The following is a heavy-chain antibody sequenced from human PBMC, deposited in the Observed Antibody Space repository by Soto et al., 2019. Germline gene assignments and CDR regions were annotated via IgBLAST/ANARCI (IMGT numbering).Heavy chain of an antibody. CDR2: IIPIFGTA. J-gene: IGHJ4*02. D-gene: IGHD3-10*01. V-gene: IGHV1-69*06. CDR1: GGTFSSYA. Sequence: KVSCKASGGTFSSYAISWVRQAPGQGLEWMGGIIPIFGTANYAQKFQGRVTITADKSTSTAYMELSSLRSEDTAVYYCARGHPYGSGSYSPWYYFDYWGQGTLVTVSS. CDR3: ARGHPYGSGSYSPWYYFDY.